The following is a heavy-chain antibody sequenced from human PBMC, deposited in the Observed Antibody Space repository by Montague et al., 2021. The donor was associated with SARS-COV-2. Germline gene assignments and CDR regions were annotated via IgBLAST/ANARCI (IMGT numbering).Heavy chain of an antibody. CDR2: IYQDWGT. J-gene: IGHJ4*02. V-gene: IGHV4-4*02. D-gene: IGHD3/OR15-3a*01. CDR3: VRAGGLDNRPPV. CDR1: GDSIMTTNW. Sequence: SETLSLTCAVSGDSIMTTNWWSWVRQPPGKGLEWIGEIYQDWGTNYNPSLKSRVTMSVDKSKNQFSLELNSVTAVDTALYYCVRAGGLDNRPPVRGQGALVIVSS.